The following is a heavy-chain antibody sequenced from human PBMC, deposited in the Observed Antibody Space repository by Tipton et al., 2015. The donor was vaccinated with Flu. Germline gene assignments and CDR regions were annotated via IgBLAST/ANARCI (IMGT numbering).Heavy chain of an antibody. CDR2: IYYSGST. J-gene: IGHJ4*02. Sequence: LRLSCTVSGGSISSYYWSWIRQPPGKGLEWIGYIYYSGSTNYNPSLKSRVTISVDTSKNQFSLKLSSVTAADTAVYYCARLADYGDSFDYWGQGTLVTVSS. V-gene: IGHV4-59*08. D-gene: IGHD4-17*01. CDR1: GGSISSYY. CDR3: ARLADYGDSFDY.